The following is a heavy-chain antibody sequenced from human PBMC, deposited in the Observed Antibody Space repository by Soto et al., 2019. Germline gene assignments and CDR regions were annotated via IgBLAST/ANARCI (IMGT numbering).Heavy chain of an antibody. CDR1: GFTFSTYS. CDR3: ARDRGCSSGISDRYLGS. V-gene: IGHV3-48*01. Sequence: GGSLRLSCAASGFTFSTYSMSWVRQAPGKGLEWVSYISSTSNTIYYADSVKGRFTISRDNAKNSLHLHMNSLSAEDTAVYYCARDRGCSSGISDRYLGSWGQGTLVSV. D-gene: IGHD2-15*01. CDR2: ISSTSNTI. J-gene: IGHJ4*02.